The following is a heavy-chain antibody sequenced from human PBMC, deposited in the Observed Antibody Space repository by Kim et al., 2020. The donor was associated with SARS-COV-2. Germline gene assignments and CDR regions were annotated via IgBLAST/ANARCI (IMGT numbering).Heavy chain of an antibody. J-gene: IGHJ4*02. Sequence: GGSLRLSCAASGFVFTNYWMHWVRQTPGKGLEWLLRVNNDMTEMSYAGFVKGRFTVSRDNAKDTPYLQMDSLTVEDTAIYYCARAAITGASFFANWGQG. CDR1: GFVFTNYW. CDR2: VNNDMTEM. CDR3: ARAAITGASFFAN. V-gene: IGHV3-74*01. D-gene: IGHD1-26*01.